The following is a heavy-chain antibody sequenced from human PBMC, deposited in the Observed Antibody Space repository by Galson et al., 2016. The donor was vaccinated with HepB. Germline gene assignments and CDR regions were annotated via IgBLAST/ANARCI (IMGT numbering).Heavy chain of an antibody. CDR1: GFTFDDYA. D-gene: IGHD6-13*01. V-gene: IGHV3-9*01. CDR2: ISWNSGSI. J-gene: IGHJ4*02. Sequence: SLRLSCAASGFTFDDYAMHWVRQAPGKGLEWVSGISWNSGSIGYADSLKGRFTISRDDAKNSLYLQMNSLRAEDTAFYYCAKLGHVSSSWTGRYFDHWGQGTLVTVSS. CDR3: AKLGHVSSSWTGRYFDH.